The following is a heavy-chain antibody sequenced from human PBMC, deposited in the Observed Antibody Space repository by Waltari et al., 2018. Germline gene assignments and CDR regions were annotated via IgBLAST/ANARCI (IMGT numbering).Heavy chain of an antibody. J-gene: IGHJ6*02. V-gene: IGHV3-7*01. CDR2: IYQDGTVT. CDR1: GFTFSRFW. D-gene: IGHD3-16*01. CDR3: VRDDDGGMGAV. Sequence: EVQLVESGGGLVQPGGSLRLSCAASGFTFSRFWMSWVRQAPGKGLEVVAKIYQDGTVTNYVDSVKGRFTTSRDNARNSLYLQMNSLRVDDTAVYYCVRDDDGGMGAVWGQGTTVTVSS.